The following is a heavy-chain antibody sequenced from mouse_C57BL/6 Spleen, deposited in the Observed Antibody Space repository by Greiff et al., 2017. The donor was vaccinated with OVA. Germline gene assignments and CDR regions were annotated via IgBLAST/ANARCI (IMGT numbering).Heavy chain of an antibody. CDR1: GYTFTSYW. CDR2: IYPGSGST. Sequence: QVHVKQSGAELVKPGASVKMSCKASGYTFTSYWITWVKQRPGQGLEWIGDIYPGSGSTNYNEKFKSKATLTVDTSSSTAYMQLSSLTSEDAAVYYCARGLRRYFDVWGTGTTVTVSS. J-gene: IGHJ1*03. D-gene: IGHD2-4*01. CDR3: ARGLRRYFDV. V-gene: IGHV1-55*01.